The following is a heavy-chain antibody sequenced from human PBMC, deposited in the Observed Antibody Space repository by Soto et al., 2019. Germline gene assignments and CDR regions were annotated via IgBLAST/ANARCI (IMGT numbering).Heavy chain of an antibody. CDR2: ISDSSSYI. CDR1: GFTFSTYS. V-gene: IGHV3-21*01. J-gene: IGHJ4*02. CDR3: AREGIRSPLYY. Sequence: GGSLRLSCASSGFTFSTYSMNWVRQAPGKGLEWVSSISDSSSYIYYADSVKGRFTISRDNAKNSLYLQMNSLRAEDTAVYYCAREGIRSPLYYWGQGTLVTVSS. D-gene: IGHD4-17*01.